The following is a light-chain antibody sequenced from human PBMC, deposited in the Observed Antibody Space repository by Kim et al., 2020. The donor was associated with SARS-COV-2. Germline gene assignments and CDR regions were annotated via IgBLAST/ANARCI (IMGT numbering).Light chain of an antibody. CDR2: NTN. V-gene: IGLV7-43*01. J-gene: IGLJ3*02. Sequence: QTVVTQEPSLTVSPGGTVTLTCVFSSGAVTSGFYPNWFQQKPGQAPRALIYNTNNRHSWTPARFSGSLLGGKAALTLSGVQPEDEAEYYCLLQHGAAWVFGGGTKLTVL. CDR3: LLQHGAAWV. CDR1: SGAVTSGFY.